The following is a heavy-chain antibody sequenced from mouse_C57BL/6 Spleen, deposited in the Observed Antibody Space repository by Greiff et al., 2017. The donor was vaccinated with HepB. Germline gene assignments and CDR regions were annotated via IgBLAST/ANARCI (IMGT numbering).Heavy chain of an antibody. V-gene: IGHV1-82*01. CDR3: ARVGYDLDWFAY. J-gene: IGHJ3*01. CDR1: GYAFSSSW. CDR2: IYPGDGDT. Sequence: QVQLKESGPELVKPGASVKISCKASGYAFSSSWMNWVKQRPGKGLEWIGRIYPGDGDTNYNGKFKGKATLTADKSSSTAYMQLSSLTSEDSAVYFCARVGYDLDWFAYWGQGTLVTVSA. D-gene: IGHD2-3*01.